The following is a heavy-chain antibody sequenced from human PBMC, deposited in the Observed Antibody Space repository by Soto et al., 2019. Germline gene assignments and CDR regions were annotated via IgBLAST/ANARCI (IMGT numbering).Heavy chain of an antibody. CDR3: AREAVKDDFWSGYDSPYYYYYLDV. J-gene: IGHJ6*03. D-gene: IGHD3-3*01. Sequence: QVQLQESGPGLVKPSETLSLTCTVSGGSLSRYFWSWIRQPPGKGLEWIGYIYYSGSTNYNPSLKGRDTISVDTSKNQFSLNLRSATAADTAVYYCAREAVKDDFWSGYDSPYYYYYLDVWGKGTTVTVSS. V-gene: IGHV4-59*01. CDR2: IYYSGST. CDR1: GGSLSRYF.